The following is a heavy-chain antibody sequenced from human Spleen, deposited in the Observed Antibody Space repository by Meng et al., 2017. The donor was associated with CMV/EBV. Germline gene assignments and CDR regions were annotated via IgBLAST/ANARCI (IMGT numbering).Heavy chain of an antibody. D-gene: IGHD1-7*01. Sequence: TCAVYGGSFSGCYWSWIRQPPGKGLEWIGEINHSGSTNYNPSLKSRVTISVDTSKNQFSLKLSSVTAADTAVYYCARGSGITGTVDYWGQGTLVTVSS. V-gene: IGHV4-34*01. CDR3: ARGSGITGTVDY. CDR2: INHSGST. J-gene: IGHJ4*02. CDR1: GGSFSGCY.